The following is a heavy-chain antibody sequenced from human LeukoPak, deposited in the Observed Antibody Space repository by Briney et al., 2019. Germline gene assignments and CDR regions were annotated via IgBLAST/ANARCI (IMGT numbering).Heavy chain of an antibody. J-gene: IGHJ4*02. D-gene: IGHD2-2*01. CDR2: IYYIGST. CDR1: GGSISSYY. Sequence: SETLSLTCTVSGGSISSYYWSWIRRLPGKGLEWIGYIYYIGSTNYNPSLKGRVAISVDTSKTQFSLKLSSVTAADTAVYFCARRLIASSPYFDYWGQGTLVTVSS. CDR3: ARRLIASSPYFDY. V-gene: IGHV4-59*08.